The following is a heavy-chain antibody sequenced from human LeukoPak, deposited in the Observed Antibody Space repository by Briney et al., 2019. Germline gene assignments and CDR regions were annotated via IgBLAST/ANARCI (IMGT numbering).Heavy chain of an antibody. CDR1: GFTFSSCG. J-gene: IGHJ4*02. CDR2: IGPTGTDR. Sequence: GGSLRLSCAASGFTFSSCGFNWVRQAPWKGLEWVSSIGPTGTDRYYADSVRGRFTISRDNAKNSMYLQMDSLRDEDTAVYYCATETIGRHYDYWGQGTLLTVSS. D-gene: IGHD1-14*01. V-gene: IGHV3-21*01. CDR3: ATETIGRHYDY.